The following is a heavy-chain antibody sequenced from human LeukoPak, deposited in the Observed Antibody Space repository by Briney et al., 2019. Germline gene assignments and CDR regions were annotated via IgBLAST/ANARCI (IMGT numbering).Heavy chain of an antibody. J-gene: IGHJ4*02. CDR1: GYTFTSYG. V-gene: IGHV1-18*01. Sequence: ASVKVSCKASGYTFTSYGISWVRQAPGQGLEWMGWITAYNDNTYYAQKLQGRVTMTRDTSISTAYMELSRLRSDDTAVYYCASERYGDGYWGQGTLVTVSS. CDR3: ASERYGDGY. CDR2: ITAYNDNT. D-gene: IGHD4-17*01.